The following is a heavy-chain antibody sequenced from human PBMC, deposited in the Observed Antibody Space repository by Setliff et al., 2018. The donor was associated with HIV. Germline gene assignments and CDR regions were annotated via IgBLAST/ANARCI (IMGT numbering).Heavy chain of an antibody. CDR1: GDTFTGYY. D-gene: IGHD3-9*01. CDR2: INPNSGGT. V-gene: IGHV1-2*02. CDR3: ARDLTGDLFFDY. J-gene: IGHJ4*02. Sequence: ASVKVSCKAPGDTFTGYYMHWVRQAPGQGLEWMGWINPNSGGTNYAQKFQGRVIMTRDTSISTAYMQLSRLRSDDTAVYYCARDLTGDLFFDYWGQGTLVTVSS.